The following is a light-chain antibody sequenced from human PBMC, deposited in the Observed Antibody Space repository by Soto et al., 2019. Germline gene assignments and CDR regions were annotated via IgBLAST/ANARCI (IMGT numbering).Light chain of an antibody. CDR1: QSVSSN. CDR2: DAS. Sequence: EIVMTQSPATLSVSPGESATLSCRASQSVSSNLAWYQQKPGQAPSLLIYDASTRATGIPARFSGSWSETDFTLTISSLQSEDFAVYHCQQYSDWPITFGQGTRLQVK. V-gene: IGKV3-15*01. J-gene: IGKJ5*01. CDR3: QQYSDWPIT.